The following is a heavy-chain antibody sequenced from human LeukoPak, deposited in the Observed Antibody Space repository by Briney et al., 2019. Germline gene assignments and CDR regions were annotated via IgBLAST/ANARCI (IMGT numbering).Heavy chain of an antibody. CDR2: IKQDGSQK. CDR1: GFTFSSYW. V-gene: IGHV3-7*01. CDR3: ARHYDSTAYSLDY. Sequence: PPGGSLRLSCAASGFTFSSYWMSWVRQAPGKGLEWVANIKQDGSQKFYLDSVKGRFTISRDNAKESLFLQMNSLRAEDTAVYYCARHYDSTAYSLDYWGQGTLVTVSS. D-gene: IGHD3-22*01. J-gene: IGHJ4*02.